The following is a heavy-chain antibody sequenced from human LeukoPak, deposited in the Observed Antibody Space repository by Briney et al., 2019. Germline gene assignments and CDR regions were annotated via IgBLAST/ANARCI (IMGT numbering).Heavy chain of an antibody. D-gene: IGHD6-13*01. J-gene: IGHJ4*02. Sequence: PSETLSLTCTVSGGSISSSSYYWGWIRQPPGKGLEWIGYIYYSGSTNYNPSLKSRVTISVDTSKNQFSLKLSSVTAADTAVYYCARGVGSSWYRYFDYWGQGTLVTVSS. V-gene: IGHV4-61*05. CDR2: IYYSGST. CDR1: GGSISSSSYY. CDR3: ARGVGSSWYRYFDY.